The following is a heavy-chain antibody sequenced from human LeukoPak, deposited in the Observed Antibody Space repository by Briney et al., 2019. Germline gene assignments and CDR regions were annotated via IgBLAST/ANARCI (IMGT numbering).Heavy chain of an antibody. CDR1: GFTVSSNY. D-gene: IGHD2-15*01. CDR3: AAAAPFDY. V-gene: IGHV3-53*01. Sequence: GGSLRLSCAVSGFTVSSNYMSWVRQAPGKGLEWGSVIDSGGRTDYADSGKGRFTISRDNSKNTLYLQMNSLRAEDTAVYYCAAAAPFDYWGQGTLVTVSS. J-gene: IGHJ4*02. CDR2: IDSGGRT.